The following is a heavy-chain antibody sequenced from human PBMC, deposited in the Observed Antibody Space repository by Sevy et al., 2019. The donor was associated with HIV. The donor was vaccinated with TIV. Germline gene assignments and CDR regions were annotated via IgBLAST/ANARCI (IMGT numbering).Heavy chain of an antibody. V-gene: IGHV4-39*01. D-gene: IGHD2-15*01. CDR3: ARHRFASSYSAFDY. CDR1: GGSISTSDFY. J-gene: IGHJ4*02. Sequence: SETLSLTCTVSGGSISTSDFYWRWIRQSPGKGLEWIGSTFNSGITYYNPSLKSRVTISVDTSKNQFSLRVNSVTAAATVVYYWARHRFASSYSAFDYWGQGALVTVSS. CDR2: TFNSGIT.